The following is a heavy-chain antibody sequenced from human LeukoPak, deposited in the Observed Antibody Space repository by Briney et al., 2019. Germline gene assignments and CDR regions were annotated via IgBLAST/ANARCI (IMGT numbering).Heavy chain of an antibody. CDR3: ARGNPKDYDFWSGYYPFDY. CDR1: GFTFSSYA. J-gene: IGHJ4*02. CDR2: ISAGGGNT. D-gene: IGHD3-3*01. V-gene: IGHV3-23*01. Sequence: GGSLRLSCVASGFTFSSYAMSWVRQAPGKGLEWVSFISAGGGNTYYADSVKGRFTISRDNSKSTLYLQMNSLRAEDTAVYYCARGNPKDYDFWSGYYPFDYWGQGTLVTVSS.